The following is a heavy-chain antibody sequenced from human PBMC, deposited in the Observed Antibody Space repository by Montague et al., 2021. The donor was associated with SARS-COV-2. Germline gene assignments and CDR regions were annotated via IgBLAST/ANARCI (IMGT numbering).Heavy chain of an antibody. CDR2: INYSGST. Sequence: SETLSLTCTVSGVSISSSSYYWGWIRPPLGMGLVCIGCINYSGSTYYNLPLKSPITISTDTSKNPFPLKPSSATAADTAVYYCARHPLGYCSSTSCYVGWGQGTKVTVSS. V-gene: IGHV4-39*01. CDR3: ARHPLGYCSSTSCYVG. D-gene: IGHD2-2*01. J-gene: IGHJ4*02. CDR1: GVSISSSSYY.